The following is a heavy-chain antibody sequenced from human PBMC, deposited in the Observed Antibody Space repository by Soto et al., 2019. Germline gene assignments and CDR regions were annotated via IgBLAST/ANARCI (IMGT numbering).Heavy chain of an antibody. CDR3: ASRRGYSGYEYLEY. Sequence: SVKVSCKASGGAFSSYAISWVRQAPGQGLEWMGGIIPIFGTANYAQKFQGTVTITADESTSTAYMEPSSLRSEDTAVYYCASRRGYSGYEYLEYWGQGTMVTVSS. CDR1: GGAFSSYA. V-gene: IGHV1-69*13. CDR2: IIPIFGTA. J-gene: IGHJ4*02. D-gene: IGHD5-12*01.